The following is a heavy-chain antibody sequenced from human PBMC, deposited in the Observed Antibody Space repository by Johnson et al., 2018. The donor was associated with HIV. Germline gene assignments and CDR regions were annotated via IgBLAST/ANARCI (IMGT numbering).Heavy chain of an antibody. CDR3: ARGPILEWLSGDGFDM. J-gene: IGHJ3*02. CDR1: GFTFSSYW. V-gene: IGHV3-7*05. Sequence: MLLVESGGGVVQPGRSLRLSCAASGFTFSSYWMSWVRQAPGKGLEWVANIKQDGSEKYYVDSVKGRLTISRDNAKNTLYLQMNSLRVEDTAMYYCARGPILEWLSGDGFDMWGQGTKVTV. D-gene: IGHD3-3*01. CDR2: IKQDGSEK.